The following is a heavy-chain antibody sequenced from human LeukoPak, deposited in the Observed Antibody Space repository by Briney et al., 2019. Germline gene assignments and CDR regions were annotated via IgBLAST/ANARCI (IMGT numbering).Heavy chain of an antibody. J-gene: IGHJ6*03. CDR3: ARQRGSGGFCYRVDQLYYMDV. Sequence: SETLSLTFTVSGDSINDLYWSWIRQPPGEGLEWIAYIYSRGNTNYNPSLKSRVTISIDTSKSQSSLKLTSVTAADAGVYYCARQRGSGGFCYRVDQLYYMDVWGKGTTVTVSS. V-gene: IGHV4-4*09. CDR1: GDSINDLY. CDR2: IYSRGNT. D-gene: IGHD2-15*01.